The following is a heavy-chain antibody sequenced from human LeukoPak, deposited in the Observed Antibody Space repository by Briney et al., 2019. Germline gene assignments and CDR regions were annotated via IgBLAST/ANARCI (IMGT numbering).Heavy chain of an antibody. V-gene: IGHV1-46*01. CDR1: GHTFTSYY. CDR3: ARDRHNCGGDCYPDY. J-gene: IGHJ4*02. D-gene: IGHD2-21*01. Sequence: ASVKVSCKASGHTFTSYYMHWVRQAPGQGLEWMGIINPSGGSTSYAQKFQGRVTMTRDTSTSTVYMELSSLRSEDTAVYYCARDRHNCGGDCYPDYWGQGTLVTVSS. CDR2: INPSGGST.